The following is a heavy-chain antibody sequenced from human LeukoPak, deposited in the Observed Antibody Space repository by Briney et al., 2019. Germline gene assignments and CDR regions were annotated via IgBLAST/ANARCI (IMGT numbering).Heavy chain of an antibody. CDR3: AKDLYGDYVVDY. J-gene: IGHJ4*02. V-gene: IGHV3-48*01. D-gene: IGHD4-17*01. Sequence: GGSLRLSCAASGFTFTTYDMNWVRQAPGKGLEWVSYISGSSTTIYYADSVKGRFTISRDNAKNSLYLQMNSLRAEDTAVYYCAKDLYGDYVVDYWGQGTLVTVSS. CDR1: GFTFTTYD. CDR2: ISGSSTTI.